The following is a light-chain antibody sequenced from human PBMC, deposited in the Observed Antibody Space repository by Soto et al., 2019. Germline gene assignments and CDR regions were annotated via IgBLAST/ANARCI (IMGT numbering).Light chain of an antibody. CDR2: DAS. CDR3: QQRSNWVT. Sequence: EIVLTQSPATLSLSPGERATLSCRASQSVSSYLAWYQQKLGQAPRLLIYDASNRATGIPARFRGSGSGTDFTLTISSLEPEDFAVYYCQQRSNWVTFGGGTKVAIK. V-gene: IGKV3-11*01. CDR1: QSVSSY. J-gene: IGKJ4*01.